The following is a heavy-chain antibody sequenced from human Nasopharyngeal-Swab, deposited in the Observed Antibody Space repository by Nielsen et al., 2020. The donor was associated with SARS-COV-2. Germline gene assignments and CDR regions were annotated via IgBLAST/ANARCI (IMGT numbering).Heavy chain of an antibody. CDR2: INAGNGNT. CDR3: ARERVVVVSATYYQYGMDF. D-gene: IGHD2-15*01. Sequence: WVRQAPGQRLEWMGWINAGNGNTKYSQKFQGRVTITRDTSASTAYMEMSSLRSEDTAVYYCARERVVVVSATYYQYGMDFWGQGTTVTVSS. V-gene: IGHV1-3*01. J-gene: IGHJ6*02.